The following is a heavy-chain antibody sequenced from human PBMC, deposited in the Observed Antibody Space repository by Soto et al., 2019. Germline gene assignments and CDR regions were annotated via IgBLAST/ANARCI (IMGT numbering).Heavy chain of an antibody. V-gene: IGHV4-61*01. CDR2: KPYTGSP. J-gene: IGHJ4*02. CDR1: GGSVSRGSYH. D-gene: IGHD7-27*01. Sequence: PSATLSLTCTVSGGSVSRGSYHWSWIRQPPGKGLEWIGFKPYTGSPDYNPSLKSRVVISIDRSKNQFSLKLSSVTATDTAVYFCAKVGWGGDSWGQGTLVTVSS. CDR3: AKVGWGGDS.